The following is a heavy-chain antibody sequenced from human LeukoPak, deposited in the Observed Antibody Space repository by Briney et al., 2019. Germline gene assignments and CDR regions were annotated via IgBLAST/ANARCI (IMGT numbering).Heavy chain of an antibody. J-gene: IGHJ4*02. Sequence: SVKVSCKASGYTFTYRYLHWVRQAPGQALEWMGWITPFIGNTNYAQKFQGRVTITRDRSMSTAYMELSSLRSEDTAMYYCASSSFDSFLNYWGQGTLVTVS. CDR1: GYTFTYRY. CDR2: ITPFIGNT. CDR3: ASSSFDSFLNY. D-gene: IGHD3-9*01. V-gene: IGHV1-45*02.